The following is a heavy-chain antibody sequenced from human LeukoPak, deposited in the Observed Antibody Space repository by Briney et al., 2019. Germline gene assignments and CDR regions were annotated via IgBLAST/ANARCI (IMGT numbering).Heavy chain of an antibody. V-gene: IGHV4-59*12. J-gene: IGHJ4*02. Sequence: SETLSLTCTVSGGSISGYYWSWIRQPPGKGLEWIGYISHSGITNFNPSLKSRVTISVDTSKNQFSLKLSSVTAADTAVYYCARHPDMVRILWGQGTLVTVSS. D-gene: IGHD3-10*01. CDR1: GGSISGYY. CDR3: ARHPDMVRIL. CDR2: ISHSGIT.